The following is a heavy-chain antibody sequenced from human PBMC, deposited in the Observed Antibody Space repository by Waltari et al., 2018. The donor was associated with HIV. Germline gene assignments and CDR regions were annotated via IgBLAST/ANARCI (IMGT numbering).Heavy chain of an antibody. CDR1: GFPIKRYA. V-gene: IGHV3-30*04. Sequence: QVQLVESGEGVVKPGGSLRLSCAASGFPIKRYAMHWVRQAPGRGLEWVAVISYDGNNQYYADSVKGRFTISRDTPKNTLYLQMNSLRVEDTAVFYCARVRVRAAGMDVWGQGTTVTVSS. CDR2: ISYDGNNQ. J-gene: IGHJ6*02. D-gene: IGHD6-25*01. CDR3: ARVRVRAAGMDV.